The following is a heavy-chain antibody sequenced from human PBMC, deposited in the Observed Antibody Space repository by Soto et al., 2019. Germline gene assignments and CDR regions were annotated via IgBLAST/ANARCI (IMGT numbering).Heavy chain of an antibody. CDR2: IYWDDDK. CDR3: AQRLPHYGVGRVRGNWFDP. D-gene: IGHD2-8*01. V-gene: IGHV2-5*02. CDR1: GFSLSITGVG. J-gene: IGHJ5*02. Sequence: QITLKESGPPLVRPTQTLTLTCTFSGFSLSITGVGVGWIRQPPGKALEWLALIYWDDDKRYSPSLKSRLTITKDTSKNEVFLTMTNMDPVVTARYYCAQRLPHYGVGRVRGNWFDPWCQGTLVTVSS.